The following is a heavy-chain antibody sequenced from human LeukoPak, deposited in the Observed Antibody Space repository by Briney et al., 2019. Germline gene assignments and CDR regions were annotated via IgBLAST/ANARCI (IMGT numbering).Heavy chain of an antibody. V-gene: IGHV3-21*01. Sequence: PGGSLRLSCTVSGFTFSSFTMNWVRQGPGKGLEWVASISNSGDYISYPDSLKGRFTISRDNAKNSLFLQMSSLRAEDTAVYYCAREMYAGWYFAFDIWGQGTMVTVSS. CDR1: GFTFSSFT. CDR2: ISNSGDYI. CDR3: AREMYAGWYFAFDI. J-gene: IGHJ3*02. D-gene: IGHD6-19*01.